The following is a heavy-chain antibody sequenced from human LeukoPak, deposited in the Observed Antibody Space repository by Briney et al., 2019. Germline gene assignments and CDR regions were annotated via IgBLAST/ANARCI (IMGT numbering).Heavy chain of an antibody. CDR1: GFTFSSYA. J-gene: IGHJ4*02. CDR2: ISYDGSNK. CDR3: ARDQTPFV. Sequence: PGRSLRLSCAASGFTFSSYAMHWVRQAPGKGLEWVAVISYDGSNKYYADSVKGRFTISRDNAKNSLYLQMNSLRADDTAVYYCARDQTPFVWGQGILVTVSS. V-gene: IGHV3-30*04.